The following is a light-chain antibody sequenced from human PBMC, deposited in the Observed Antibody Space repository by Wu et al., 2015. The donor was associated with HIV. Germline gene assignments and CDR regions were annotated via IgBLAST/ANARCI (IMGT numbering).Light chain of an antibody. V-gene: IGKV3-20*01. Sequence: SCRASQSVSGRLLSLVSAETWPGSHGLLIFLCIQQGTGIPDRFNGSGSGTDFILTISKLEPEDCAVYYCQQYGGSPPVTFGQGTRLEIK. CDR1: QSVSGRL. CDR2: LCI. J-gene: IGKJ5*01. CDR3: QQYGGSPPVT.